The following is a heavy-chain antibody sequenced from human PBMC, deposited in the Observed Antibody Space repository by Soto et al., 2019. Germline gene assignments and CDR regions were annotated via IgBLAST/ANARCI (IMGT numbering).Heavy chain of an antibody. CDR3: PGGPTRWGFDF. J-gene: IGHJ4*01. V-gene: IGHV1-8*01. CDR2: MSPKSGDT. D-gene: IGHD1-26*01. Sequence: QVQLVQSGAEVKKPGASVKVSCKGSGYTFTSNDINWVRQATGQGFEWMGWMSPKSGDTGYSQKFQGRVTXTXXTSGSTAYMETSSLRSGGPAVDYWPGGPTRWGFDFWGPGTLVTVSS. CDR1: GYTFTSND.